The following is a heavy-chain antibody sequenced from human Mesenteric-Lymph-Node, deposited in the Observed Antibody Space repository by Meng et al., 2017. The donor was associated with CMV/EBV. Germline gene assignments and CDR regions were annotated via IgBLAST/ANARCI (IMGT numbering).Heavy chain of an antibody. CDR2: INHSGST. J-gene: IGHJ5*02. CDR1: GSFGGYY. V-gene: IGHV4-34*01. CDR3: ARDPVVRGVIRVFGFDP. Sequence: GSFGGYYWGWLRQPPGKGLEWIGEINHSGSTNYNPSLKSRVTISVDTSKNQFSLKLSSVTAADTAVYYCARDPVVRGVIRVFGFDPWGQGTLVTVSS. D-gene: IGHD3-10*01.